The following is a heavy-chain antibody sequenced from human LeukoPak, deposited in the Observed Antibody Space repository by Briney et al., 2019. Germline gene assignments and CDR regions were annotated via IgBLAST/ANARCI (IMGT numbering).Heavy chain of an antibody. CDR2: IYSAGNT. Sequence: GGSLTLSCVASGFTVSSNYMSWVRQAPGKGLELVSVIYSAGNTYYADSVKGRYTISIHNSENTLYLHMNSLRVEDTAVYFCARGGTPGYSSGRIDYWGEGTLVTVSS. CDR1: GFTVSSNY. CDR3: ARGGTPGYSSGRIDY. J-gene: IGHJ4*02. D-gene: IGHD6-19*01. V-gene: IGHV3-53*04.